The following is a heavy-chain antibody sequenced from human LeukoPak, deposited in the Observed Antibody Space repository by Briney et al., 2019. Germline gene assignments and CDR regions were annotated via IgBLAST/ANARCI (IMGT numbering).Heavy chain of an antibody. D-gene: IGHD3-10*01. CDR2: INHSGST. Sequence: NSSETLSLTCAVYGGSFSGYYWSWIRQPPGKGLEWIGEINHSGSTNYNPSLKSRVTISVDTSKNQFSLKLSSVTAADTAVYYCARVCITMVRGVIITPYYGMDVWGQGTTVTVSS. CDR1: GGSFSGYY. J-gene: IGHJ6*02. V-gene: IGHV4-34*01. CDR3: ARVCITMVRGVIITPYYGMDV.